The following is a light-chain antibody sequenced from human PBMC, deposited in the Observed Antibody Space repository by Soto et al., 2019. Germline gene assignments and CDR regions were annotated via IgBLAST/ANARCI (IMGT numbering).Light chain of an antibody. V-gene: IGKV1-6*01. J-gene: IGKJ3*01. CDR3: LQDYIYPLT. Sequence: AVQMTQSPSSLSVSVGDRVTITCRASQGIGKDLGWYQQKPGKAPELLIYGASNSRSGVPSRFSGSGSGTDFTLTISSLQPEDFATYYCLQDYIYPLTFGPGTKVDFK. CDR2: GAS. CDR1: QGIGKD.